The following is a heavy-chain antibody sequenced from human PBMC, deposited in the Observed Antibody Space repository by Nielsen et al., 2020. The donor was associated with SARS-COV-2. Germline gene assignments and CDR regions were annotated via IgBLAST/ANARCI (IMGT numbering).Heavy chain of an antibody. D-gene: IGHD3-3*01. CDR3: ARDHAPDFWSGWHYYYYGMDV. J-gene: IGHJ6*02. CDR1: GFTFSSYA. Sequence: GESLKISCAASGFTFSSYAMNWVRQAPGKGLEWVSSISSSSSYIYYADSVKGRFTISRDNAKNSLYLQMNSLGAEDTAVYYCARDHAPDFWSGWHYYYYGMDVWGQGTTVTVSS. CDR2: ISSSSSYI. V-gene: IGHV3-21*01.